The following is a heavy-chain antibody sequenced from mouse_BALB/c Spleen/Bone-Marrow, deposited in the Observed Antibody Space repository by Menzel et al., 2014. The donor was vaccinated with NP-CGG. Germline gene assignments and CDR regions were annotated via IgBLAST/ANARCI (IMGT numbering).Heavy chain of an antibody. CDR2: IYPGDGDT. J-gene: IGHJ2*01. Sequence: VQLQQSGPELVRPGASVKISCKASGYAFSSSWMNWVKQRPGQGHEWIGRIYPGDGDTNYNGKFKGKATLTADKSSSTAYMQLSSLTSVDSAVYFCVGGGNYRFDYWGQGTTLTVSS. D-gene: IGHD2-1*01. CDR1: GYAFSSSW. CDR3: VGGGNYRFDY. V-gene: IGHV1-82*01.